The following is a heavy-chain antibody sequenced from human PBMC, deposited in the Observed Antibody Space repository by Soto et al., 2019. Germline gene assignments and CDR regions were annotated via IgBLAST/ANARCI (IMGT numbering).Heavy chain of an antibody. Sequence: QVQLQESGPGLVKPSETLSLTCTVSGGSVSSGSYYWSWIRQPPGKGLEWIGYIYYSGSTNYNPSLKSRVTISVDTYKNQFSLKLSSVTAADTAVYYCARDLRSSGYYYYYYYGMDVWGQGTTVTVSS. CDR1: GGSVSSGSYY. CDR2: IYYSGST. J-gene: IGHJ6*02. D-gene: IGHD3-22*01. V-gene: IGHV4-61*01. CDR3: ARDLRSSGYYYYYYYGMDV.